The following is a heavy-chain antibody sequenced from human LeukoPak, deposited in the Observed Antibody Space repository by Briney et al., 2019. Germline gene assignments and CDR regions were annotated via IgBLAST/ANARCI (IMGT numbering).Heavy chain of an antibody. CDR3: AKDGGTAMAGWYFDY. Sequence: GGSLRLSCAASGFTFDDYAMHWVRQAPGKGLEWVSLISWDGGSTYYADSVKGRFTISRDNSKNSLYLQMNSLRAEDTAVYYCAKDGGTAMAGWYFDYWGQGTLVTVSS. J-gene: IGHJ4*02. CDR1: GFTFDDYA. CDR2: ISWDGGST. V-gene: IGHV3-43D*03. D-gene: IGHD5-18*01.